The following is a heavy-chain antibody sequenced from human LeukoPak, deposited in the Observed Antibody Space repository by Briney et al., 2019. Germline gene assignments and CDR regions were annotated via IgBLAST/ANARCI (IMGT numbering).Heavy chain of an antibody. CDR3: ARRRGYSYGLYYYMDV. Sequence: SETLYLTCAFYGGSFSGYYWSWIRQPPGKGLEWIGEINHSGSTNYNPSLKSGVTISVDASKNQFSLKLSSVTAADTAVYYCARRRGYSYGLYYYMDVWGKGTTVTISS. D-gene: IGHD5-18*01. CDR1: GGSFSGYY. CDR2: INHSGST. V-gene: IGHV4-34*01. J-gene: IGHJ6*03.